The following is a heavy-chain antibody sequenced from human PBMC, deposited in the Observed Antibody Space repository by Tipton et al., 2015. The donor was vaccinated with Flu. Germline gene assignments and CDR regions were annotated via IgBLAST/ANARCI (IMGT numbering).Heavy chain of an antibody. CDR1: GFTFDDYA. Sequence: SLRLSCAASGFTFDDYAMFWVGQPPGKGLEWVSLISWDGGTTFYADSVKDRFTISRDNSKNSLSLQMNSLGAEDTALYYCGRASNWGFFDHWGQGTLVTVSS. J-gene: IGHJ4*02. CDR2: ISWDGGTT. D-gene: IGHD7-27*01. V-gene: IGHV3-43D*04. CDR3: GRASNWGFFDH.